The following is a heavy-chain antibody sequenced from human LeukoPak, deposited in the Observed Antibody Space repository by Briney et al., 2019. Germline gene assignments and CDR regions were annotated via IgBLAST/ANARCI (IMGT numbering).Heavy chain of an antibody. CDR1: GFTFSSYA. Sequence: GGSLRLSCAASGFTFSSYAMHWVRQAPGKGLEWVAVISYDGSNKYYADSVKGRFTISRDKSKNTLYLQMNSLRAEDTAVYYCARDSTRVVIPYYFDYWGQGTLVTVSS. J-gene: IGHJ4*02. CDR2: ISYDGSNK. D-gene: IGHD3-3*01. V-gene: IGHV3-30-3*01. CDR3: ARDSTRVVIPYYFDY.